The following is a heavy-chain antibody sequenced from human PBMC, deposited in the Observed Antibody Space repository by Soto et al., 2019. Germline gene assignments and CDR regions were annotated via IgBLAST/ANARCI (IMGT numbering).Heavy chain of an antibody. CDR1: GCTFSSYA. CDR2: IIPIFGTA. V-gene: IGHV1-69*13. CDR3: ARGGRGIMITFGGVIDQVAFDI. J-gene: IGHJ3*02. Sequence: SVKVSCKACGCTFSSYAISWVRQAPGQGLEWMGGIIPIFGTANYAQKFQGRVTITADESTSTAYMELSSLRSEDTAVYYCARGGRGIMITFGGVIDQVAFDIWGQGTMVTVSS. D-gene: IGHD3-16*02.